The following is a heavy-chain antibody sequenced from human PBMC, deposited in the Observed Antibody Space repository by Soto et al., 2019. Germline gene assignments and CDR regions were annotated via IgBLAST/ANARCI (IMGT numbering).Heavy chain of an antibody. J-gene: IGHJ6*02. CDR3: ARVDYDSTYGFYYYGLDV. Sequence: QVHLVQSGAEVKKPGSSVRVSCKTSGGTFSSYSFTWVRQAPGQGLEWMGEIIPILNTANFAQKFQSRVTITADESTSTGYMDLSSLSPDDTAVYYCARVDYDSTYGFYYYGLDVWGQGTTVTVSS. D-gene: IGHD3-10*01. V-gene: IGHV1-69*01. CDR1: GGTFSSYS. CDR2: IIPILNTA.